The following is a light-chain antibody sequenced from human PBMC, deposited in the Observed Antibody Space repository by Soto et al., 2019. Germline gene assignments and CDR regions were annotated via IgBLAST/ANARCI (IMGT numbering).Light chain of an antibody. CDR1: QSISNY. J-gene: IGKJ1*01. CDR3: QQSYSTPPGT. CDR2: AAS. V-gene: IGKV1-39*01. Sequence: DIQMTQSPSSLSASVGDRVTIACRARQSISNYLNWYQQKPGKAPKLLIYAASSLQSGVPSRFSGSGSGTDFTLTISSLQPEDFATYYCQQSYSTPPGTFGQGTKVEIK.